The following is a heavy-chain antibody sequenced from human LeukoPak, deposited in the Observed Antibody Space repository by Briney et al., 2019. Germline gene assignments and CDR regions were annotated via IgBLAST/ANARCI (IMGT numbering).Heavy chain of an antibody. J-gene: IGHJ3*02. D-gene: IGHD3-22*01. Sequence: GGSLRLSCAASGFTFSSYWMSWVRQAPGKGLEWVANIKQDGSEKYYVDSVKGRFTISRDNAKNSLYLQMDSLRAEDTAVYYCARRNYYDTAGAFDIWGQGTMVTVSS. CDR3: ARRNYYDTAGAFDI. CDR2: IKQDGSEK. CDR1: GFTFSSYW. V-gene: IGHV3-7*01.